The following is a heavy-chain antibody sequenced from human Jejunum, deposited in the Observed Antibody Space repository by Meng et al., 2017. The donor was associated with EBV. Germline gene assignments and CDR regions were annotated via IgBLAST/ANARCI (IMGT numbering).Heavy chain of an antibody. V-gene: IGHV1-8*01. CDR2: MNPSNGKT. J-gene: IGHJ5*02. Sequence: QLVQSGAGVKKPGASVKVSCKASGFTLTNYDINWVRQASGQGLEWMGWMNPSNGKTGYAQKFQGRVTMTRDASTSTAYMELSSLRSDDTAVYFCARGAQPIDLWGQGTLVTVSS. CDR3: ARGAQPIDL. D-gene: IGHD3-3*01. CDR1: GFTLTNYD.